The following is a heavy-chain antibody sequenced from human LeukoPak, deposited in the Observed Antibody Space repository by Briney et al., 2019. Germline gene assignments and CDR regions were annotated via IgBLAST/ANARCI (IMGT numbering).Heavy chain of an antibody. D-gene: IGHD4-23*01. CDR3: ARDYGGPDY. J-gene: IGHJ4*02. Sequence: PGGSLRLSCAASGFTFSSYSMNWVSQAPGKGREWVSFISSSGSNIHYADSVKGRLTISRDNAKSSLYLQMNSLRAEDTAVYYCARDYGGPDYWGQGTLVTVSS. CDR2: ISSSGSNI. CDR1: GFTFSSYS. V-gene: IGHV3-48*01.